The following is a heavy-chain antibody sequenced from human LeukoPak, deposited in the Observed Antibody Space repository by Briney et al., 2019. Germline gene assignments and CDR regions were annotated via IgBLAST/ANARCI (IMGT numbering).Heavy chain of an antibody. CDR3: ASRGMNIDY. CDR1: GGSISSGYW. V-gene: IGHV4-4*02. J-gene: IGHJ4*02. CDR2: IHHDGST. D-gene: IGHD1/OR15-1a*01. Sequence: PSGTLSLTCVVSGGSISSGYWWSWVRQPSGKGLEWIGEIHHDGSTNYNPSLKSRVTISVDTSKNQFSLKLSSVTAADTAVYYCASRGMNIDYWGQGTLVTVSS.